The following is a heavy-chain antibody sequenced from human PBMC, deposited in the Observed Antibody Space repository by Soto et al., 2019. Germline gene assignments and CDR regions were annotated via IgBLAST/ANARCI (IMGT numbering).Heavy chain of an antibody. CDR1: GFTFSNVW. Sequence: EVQLVESGGGLVKHGGSLRLSCAASGFTFSNVWMSWVRQAPGKGLEWVGRIKNKIDGCTKDYAAPVKGRFTISRDDSKNTVYLQMNSLQSEDTAVYYCTTNDAFDIWGQGTMVTVSS. V-gene: IGHV3-15*01. CDR3: TTNDAFDI. CDR2: IKNKIDGCTK. J-gene: IGHJ3*02.